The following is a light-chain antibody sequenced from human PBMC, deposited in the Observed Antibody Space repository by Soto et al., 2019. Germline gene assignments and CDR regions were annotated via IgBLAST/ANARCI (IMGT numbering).Light chain of an antibody. CDR2: SNN. Sequence: QSVLTQPPSASGTPGPRVTISCSGSSSNIGSNTVNWYQQLPGTAPKLLIYSNNQRPSGVPDRFSGSKSGTSASLAISGLQSEDEADYYCAAWDDSLNGYVFXTGTKVTVL. CDR1: SSNIGSNT. CDR3: AAWDDSLNGYV. J-gene: IGLJ1*01. V-gene: IGLV1-44*01.